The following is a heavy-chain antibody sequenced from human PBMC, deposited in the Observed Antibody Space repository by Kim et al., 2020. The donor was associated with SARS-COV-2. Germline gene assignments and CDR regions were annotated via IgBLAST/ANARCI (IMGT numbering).Heavy chain of an antibody. V-gene: IGHV3-49*04. D-gene: IGHD5-18*01. CDR2: IRSKAYGGTT. Sequence: GGSLRLSCTASGFTFGDYAMSWVRQAPGKGLEWVGFIRSKAYGGTTEYAASVKGRFTISRDDSKSIAYLQMNSLKTEDTAVYYCTRWIQLPRYYYYYGMDVWGQGTTVTVSS. CDR3: TRWIQLPRYYYYYGMDV. J-gene: IGHJ6*02. CDR1: GFTFGDYA.